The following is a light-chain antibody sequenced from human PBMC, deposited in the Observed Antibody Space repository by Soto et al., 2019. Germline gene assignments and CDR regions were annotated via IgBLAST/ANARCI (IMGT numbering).Light chain of an antibody. Sequence: EIVLTQSQGTLSLSPGERATLSCRASQTVSFNLAWYQQRPGQPPRLLIYGASTRATGIPARFSGSGSGTEFTLTISSLQSEDFALYSCQQYNNWPLTFGQGTKVDI. J-gene: IGKJ1*01. CDR1: QTVSFN. V-gene: IGKV3-15*01. CDR3: QQYNNWPLT. CDR2: GAS.